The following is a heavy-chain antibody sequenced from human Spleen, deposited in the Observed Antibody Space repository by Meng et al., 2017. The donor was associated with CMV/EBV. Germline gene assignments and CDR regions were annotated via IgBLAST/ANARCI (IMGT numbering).Heavy chain of an antibody. CDR1: GFTFSSYS. D-gene: IGHD6-13*01. CDR3: VKVYSSSWYGPAMDV. V-gene: IGHV3-9*01. J-gene: IGHJ6*02. CDR2: ISWNKNDT. Sequence: SLKISCAASGFTFSSYSMNWVRQAPGKGLEWVSGISWNKNDTGYADSVKGRFTISRDNAKNSLYLQMNSLRTEDTALYYCVKVYSSSWYGPAMDVWGQGTTVTVSS.